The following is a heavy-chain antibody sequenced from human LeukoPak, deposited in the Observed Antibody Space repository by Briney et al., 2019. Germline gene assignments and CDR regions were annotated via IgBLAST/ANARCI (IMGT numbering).Heavy chain of an antibody. CDR1: GFPFNAYW. V-gene: IGHV3-7*01. Sequence: GGSLRLSCAASGFPFNAYWMTWVRQAPGKGLEWVANIRQDGDTKYYVDSVKGRFTISRDNAENTLYLQMNSLRVEDTAVYYCVRSAFHAGSGNYYDYWGQGTLVTVSS. CDR2: IRQDGDTK. CDR3: VRSAFHAGSGNYYDY. J-gene: IGHJ4*02. D-gene: IGHD3-22*01.